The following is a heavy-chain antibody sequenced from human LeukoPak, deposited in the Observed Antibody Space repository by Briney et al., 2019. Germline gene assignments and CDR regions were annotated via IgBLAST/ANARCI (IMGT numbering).Heavy chain of an antibody. V-gene: IGHV1-8*01. CDR2: MNPNSGDT. CDR1: GYTFTSYD. Sequence: ASVKVSCKASGYTFTSYDINWVRQATGQGLEWMGWMNPNSGDTGYAQKFQGRVTMTRDTSISTAYMELSGLRSEDTAVYYCATGWFYGTNTCSRARQLDYWGQGSLVTVSS. D-gene: IGHD2-8*01. J-gene: IGHJ4*02. CDR3: ATGWFYGTNTCSRARQLDY.